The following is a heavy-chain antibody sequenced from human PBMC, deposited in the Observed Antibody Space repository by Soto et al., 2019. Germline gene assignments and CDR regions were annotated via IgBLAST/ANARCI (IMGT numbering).Heavy chain of an antibody. D-gene: IGHD3-3*02. V-gene: IGHV3-21*01. CDR2: ISSSSSYI. J-gene: IGHJ3*02. CDR3: ARDLGRHFWSGYSIVAFDI. CDR1: GFTFSSYS. Sequence: PVGSLRLSCAASGFTFSSYSMNWVRQAPGKGLEWVSSISSSSSYIYYADSVKGRFTISRDNAKNSLYLQMNSLRAEDTAVYYCARDLGRHFWSGYSIVAFDIWGQGTMVTVSS.